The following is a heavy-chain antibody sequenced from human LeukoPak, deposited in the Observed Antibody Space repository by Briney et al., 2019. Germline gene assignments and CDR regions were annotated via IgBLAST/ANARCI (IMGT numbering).Heavy chain of an antibody. CDR2: ISYDGSNK. CDR3: ARSSTKVVPADDY. J-gene: IGHJ4*02. Sequence: AGGSLRLSCAASGFTFSSYAMHWVRQAPGKGLEWVVVISYDGSNKYYADSVKGRFTISRDNSKNTLYLQMNSLRAEDTAVYYCARSSTKVVPADDYWGQGTLVTVSS. CDR1: GFTFSSYA. D-gene: IGHD2-2*01. V-gene: IGHV3-30*04.